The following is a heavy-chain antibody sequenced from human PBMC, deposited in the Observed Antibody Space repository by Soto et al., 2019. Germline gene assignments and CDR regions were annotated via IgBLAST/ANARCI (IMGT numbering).Heavy chain of an antibody. V-gene: IGHV4-39*01. CDR1: GGSISSSSYY. J-gene: IGHJ4*02. D-gene: IGHD2-2*01. CDR3: ARHQPLGYCISTSCSDY. CDR2: IYYSGST. Sequence: QLQLQESGPGLVKPSETLSLTCTVSGGSISSSSYYWGWIRQPPGKGLEWIGSIYYSGSTYYNPSLKSRVTISVDTSKNQFSLKLSSVTAADTAVYYCARHQPLGYCISTSCSDYWGQGTLVTVSS.